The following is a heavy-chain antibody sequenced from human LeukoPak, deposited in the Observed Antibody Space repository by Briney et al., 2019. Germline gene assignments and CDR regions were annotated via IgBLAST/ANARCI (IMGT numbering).Heavy chain of an antibody. CDR3: ARAGDFWSGYPSRNYMDV. Sequence: ASVKVSCKASGYTFTGYYMHWVRQAPGQGLEWMGWINPNSGGTNYAQKFQGRVTMTRDTSISTAYMELSRLRSDDTAVYYCARAGDFWSGYPSRNYMDVWGKGTTVTVSS. CDR2: INPNSGGT. V-gene: IGHV1-2*02. J-gene: IGHJ6*03. CDR1: GYTFTGYY. D-gene: IGHD3-3*01.